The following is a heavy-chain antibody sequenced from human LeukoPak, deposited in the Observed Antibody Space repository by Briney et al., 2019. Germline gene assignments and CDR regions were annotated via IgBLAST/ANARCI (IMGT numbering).Heavy chain of an antibody. J-gene: IGHJ4*02. CDR2: IWYDGSKK. Sequence: GGSLRLSCAASGFTFGRYGMHWVRQAPGKGLEWVAVIWYDGSKKYYADSVKGRFTISRDDTKNTLYLEVNSLRAEDTAVYYCARDWWVTNYRFDYWGQGTLVTVPS. D-gene: IGHD4-17*01. CDR3: ARDWWVTNYRFDY. V-gene: IGHV3-33*01. CDR1: GFTFGRYG.